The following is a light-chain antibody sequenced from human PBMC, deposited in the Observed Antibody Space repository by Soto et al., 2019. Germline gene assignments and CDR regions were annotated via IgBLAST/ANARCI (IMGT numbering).Light chain of an antibody. J-gene: IGKJ5*01. Sequence: EIVLTQSPGTLSLSPGERATLSCRASQSVSSSYLAWYQQKPGQAPRLLIHGASSRATGIPDRFSGSGSGTDFTLTISRLEPEDFAVYYCQQYGSSPLVTFGRGTRLEIK. CDR1: QSVSSSY. CDR2: GAS. CDR3: QQYGSSPLVT. V-gene: IGKV3-20*01.